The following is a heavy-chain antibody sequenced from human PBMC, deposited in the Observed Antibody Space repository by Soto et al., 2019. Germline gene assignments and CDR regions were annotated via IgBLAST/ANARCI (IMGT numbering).Heavy chain of an antibody. CDR1: GGSFRCQY. V-gene: IGHV4-34*01. CDR3: ARGRPLRFLEWLSRQNYYYYGMDV. CDR2: INHSGST. J-gene: IGHJ6*02. Sequence: PSETLALTCAVRGGSFRCQYWRRTRHRPGEGVPWIGEINHSGSTNYNPSLKSRVTISVDTSKNQFSLKLSSVTAADTAVYYCARGRPLRFLEWLSRQNYYYYGMDVWGQGTTVT. D-gene: IGHD3-3*01.